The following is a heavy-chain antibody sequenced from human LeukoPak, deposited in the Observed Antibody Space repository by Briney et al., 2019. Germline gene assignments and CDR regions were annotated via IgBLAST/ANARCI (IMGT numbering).Heavy chain of an antibody. CDR1: GFTFSDYY. CDR2: ISSRSTYT. Sequence: GGSLRLSCAASGFTFSDYYMSWIRQAPGKGLEWVSYISSRSTYTSYANSVKGRFTISRDNAKNSLYLQMNSLRADDTAVYYCARDLRVHYYDSSGNYFDYWGQGTLVTVSS. D-gene: IGHD3-22*01. V-gene: IGHV3-11*06. CDR3: ARDLRVHYYDSSGNYFDY. J-gene: IGHJ4*02.